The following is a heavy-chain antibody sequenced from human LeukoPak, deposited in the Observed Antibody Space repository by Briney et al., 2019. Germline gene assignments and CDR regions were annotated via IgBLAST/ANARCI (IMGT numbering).Heavy chain of an antibody. Sequence: PGGSLRLSCAASGFNFPSYAMNWVRQAPGKGLEWVSTLRGNGGYTSYASSVKGRFTISRDDSRDTLFLQMNSLRVEDTAKYYCSKGYGMDVWGQGTTVIVSS. J-gene: IGHJ6*02. V-gene: IGHV3-23*01. CDR3: SKGYGMDV. CDR2: LRGNGGYT. CDR1: GFNFPSYA.